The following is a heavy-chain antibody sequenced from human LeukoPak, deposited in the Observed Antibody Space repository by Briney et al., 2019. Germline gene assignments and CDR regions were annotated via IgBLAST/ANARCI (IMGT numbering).Heavy chain of an antibody. CDR1: DGSITNDD. J-gene: IGHJ4*02. V-gene: IGHV4-59*01. CDR3: ARGYGDFRVEGRYFHS. Sequence: SETLSLTCTVSDGSITNDDWSWVRQPPGKGLEFIGHVHYSGTANYKPSLRSRVTISIATSKQQFFLKLKSVTAADTAVYYCARGYGDFRVEGRYFHSWDQGTLVTVSS. CDR2: VHYSGTA. D-gene: IGHD4-17*01.